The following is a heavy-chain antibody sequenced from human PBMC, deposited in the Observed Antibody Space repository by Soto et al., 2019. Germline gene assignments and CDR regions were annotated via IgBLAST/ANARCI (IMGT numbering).Heavy chain of an antibody. CDR1: RFSFSSDS. CDR2: TSSSGSFM. Sequence: GGSLRLSCAGSRFSFSSDSMGWVRQAPGKGLEWVASTSSSGSFMNYADSVKGRFTISRDNAKNSLYLQMSGLKDEDTAVYYCARDPPTGTTLDWADSWGQGTLVTVSS. J-gene: IGHJ4*02. V-gene: IGHV3-21*01. D-gene: IGHD1-7*01. CDR3: ARDPPTGTTLDWADS.